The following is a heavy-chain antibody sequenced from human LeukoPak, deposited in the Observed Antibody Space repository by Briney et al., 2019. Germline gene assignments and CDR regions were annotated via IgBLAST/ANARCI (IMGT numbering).Heavy chain of an antibody. Sequence: GGSLGLSCAASGFTFSSYAMSWVRQAPGKGLEWVSAISGSGGSTYYADSVKGRFTISRDNSKNTLYLQMNSLRAEDTAVYYCAKVSRSSRSYYFDYWGQGTLVTVSS. V-gene: IGHV3-23*01. D-gene: IGHD1-26*01. J-gene: IGHJ4*02. CDR2: ISGSGGST. CDR3: AKVSRSSRSYYFDY. CDR1: GFTFSSYA.